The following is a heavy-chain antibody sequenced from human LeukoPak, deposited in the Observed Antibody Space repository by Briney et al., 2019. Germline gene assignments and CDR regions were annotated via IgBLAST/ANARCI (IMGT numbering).Heavy chain of an antibody. CDR1: GYTFTSYG. D-gene: IGHD2-8*01. V-gene: IGHV1-18*01. CDR2: ISAYNGNT. CDR3: ARDRSPIVLMVYADY. Sequence: ASVKVSCKASGYTFTSYGISWVRQAPGQGLEWMGWISAYNGNTNYAQKLQGRVTMTTDTSTSTAYMELRSLRSDDTAVYYCARDRSPIVLMVYADYWGQGTLVTVSS. J-gene: IGHJ4*02.